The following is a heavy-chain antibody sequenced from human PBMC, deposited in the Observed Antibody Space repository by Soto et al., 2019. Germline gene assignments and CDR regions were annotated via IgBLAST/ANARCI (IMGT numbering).Heavy chain of an antibody. J-gene: IGHJ4*02. V-gene: IGHV1-18*01. D-gene: IGHD6-19*01. CDR2: ISAYNGNT. Sequence: ASVKVSCKASGYTFTSYGISWVRQAPGQGLEWMGWISAYNGNTNYAQKLQGRVTMTTDTSTSTAYMELRSLRSDDTAVYYCAREILGSGWYYFDYWGQGTLVTVSS. CDR3: AREILGSGWYYFDY. CDR1: GYTFTSYG.